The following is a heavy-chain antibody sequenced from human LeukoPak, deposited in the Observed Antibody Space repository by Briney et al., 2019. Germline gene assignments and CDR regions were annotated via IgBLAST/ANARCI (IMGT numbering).Heavy chain of an antibody. CDR2: ISSSSSYI. CDR3: ASLSGAYYYDSSGYLD. D-gene: IGHD3-22*01. CDR1: GFTFSSYS. V-gene: IGHV3-21*04. Sequence: GGSLRLSCAASGFTFSSYSMNWVRQAPGKGLEWVSSISSSSSYIYYADSVKGRFTISRDNSKNTLYLQMNSLRAEDTAVYYCASLSGAYYYDSSGYLDWGQGTLVTVSS. J-gene: IGHJ4*02.